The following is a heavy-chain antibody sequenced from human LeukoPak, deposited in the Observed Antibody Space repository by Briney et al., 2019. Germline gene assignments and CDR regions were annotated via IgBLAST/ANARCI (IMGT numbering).Heavy chain of an antibody. V-gene: IGHV3-21*01. CDR2: ISSSSSYI. CDR3: AREQFRGFDI. Sequence: GGSLRLSCAASGFTFSSYSMNWVRQAPGKGLEWVSSISSSSSYIYYADSVKGRFAISRDNSKNTLYLQMNSLRAEDTAVYYCAREQFRGFDIWGQGTMVTVSS. D-gene: IGHD6-19*01. J-gene: IGHJ3*02. CDR1: GFTFSSYS.